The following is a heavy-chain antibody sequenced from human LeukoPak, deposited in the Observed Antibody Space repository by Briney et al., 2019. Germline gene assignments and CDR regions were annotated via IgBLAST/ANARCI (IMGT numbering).Heavy chain of an antibody. CDR1: GYTFTGYF. V-gene: IGHV1-2*02. J-gene: IGHJ5*02. CDR3: ARSMVVGGFRGNYFTP. CDR2: INPKSGGT. Sequence: ASVKVSCKASGYTFTGYFIHWVRQAPGQGLEWMGWINPKSGGTNYQQKFQDRVTMTRDTSITTAYMEMSRLRSDDTAVYYCARSMVVGGFRGNYFTPWGQGPLVTVS. D-gene: IGHD3-10*01.